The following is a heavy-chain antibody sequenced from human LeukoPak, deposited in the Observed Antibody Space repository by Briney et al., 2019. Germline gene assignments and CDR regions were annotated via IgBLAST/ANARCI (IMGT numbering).Heavy chain of an antibody. J-gene: IGHJ4*02. Sequence: SETLSLTCTVSGGSISSYYWGWIRQPPGKGLEWIGTIYYSGSTYYNPSLKSRITISVDTSKNQFSLKMRSVTAADTAVYYCARPTSKLGSFDYWGQGTLVTVSS. CDR3: ARPTSKLGSFDY. CDR2: IYYSGST. D-gene: IGHD2/OR15-2a*01. CDR1: GGSISSYY. V-gene: IGHV4-39*01.